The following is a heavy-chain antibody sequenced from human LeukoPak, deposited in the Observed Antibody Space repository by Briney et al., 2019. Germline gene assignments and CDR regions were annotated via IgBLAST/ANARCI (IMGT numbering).Heavy chain of an antibody. J-gene: IGHJ4*02. CDR2: IYTSGST. D-gene: IGHD3-22*01. V-gene: IGHV4-61*02. Sequence: SETLSLTCTVSGGSICSGSYYWSWIRQPAGKGLEWIGRIYTSGSTNYNPSLKSRVTISVDTSKNQFSLKLSSVTAADTAVYYCARDPNYYDSSGPYFDYWGQGTLVTVSS. CDR1: GGSICSGSYY. CDR3: ARDPNYYDSSGPYFDY.